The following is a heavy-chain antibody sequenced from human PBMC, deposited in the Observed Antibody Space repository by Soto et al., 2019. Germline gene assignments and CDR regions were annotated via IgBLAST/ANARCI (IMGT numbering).Heavy chain of an antibody. CDR1: GYTFTSYG. CDR3: VRDASSGYRGWWDP. V-gene: IGHV1-18*01. D-gene: IGHD6-25*01. J-gene: IGHJ5*02. Sequence: QVQLVQSGTELKKHGASVMVSCKTSGYTFTSYGISWVRQAPGQGPEWMGLISPYNGDTIYARKFQGRVIVTADTATRTVYLELRSLRSDDTAVYYCVRDASSGYRGWWDPWGQGTLVTVSS. CDR2: ISPYNGDT.